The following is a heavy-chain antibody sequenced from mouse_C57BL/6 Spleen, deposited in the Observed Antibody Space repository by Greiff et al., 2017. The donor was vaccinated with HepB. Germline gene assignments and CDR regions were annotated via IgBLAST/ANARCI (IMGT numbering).Heavy chain of an antibody. CDR2: IWTGGGT. D-gene: IGHD2-4*01. Sequence: VQRVESGPGLVAPSQSLSITCTVSGFSLTSYAISWVRQPPGKGLEWLGVIWTGGGTNYNSALKSRLSISKDNSKSQVFLKMNSLQTDDTARYYCARSSIYDDYDRWYFDVWGTGTTVTVSS. CDR1: GFSLTSYA. CDR3: ARSSIYDDYDRWYFDV. V-gene: IGHV2-9-1*01. J-gene: IGHJ1*03.